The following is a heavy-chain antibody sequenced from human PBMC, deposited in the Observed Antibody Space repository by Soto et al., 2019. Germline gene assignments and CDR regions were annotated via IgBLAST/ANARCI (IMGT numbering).Heavy chain of an antibody. Sequence: QVQLVQSGAEVKKPGASVKVSCKASGYSFSNFGISWLRQAPGQGPEWMGWISGHNGDTNYAQKFQGRVTVTTDTTTTTAYMELRSLKSEDTAVYYCVRDLAGKISSSVPIPLFDFWGQGTLVTVSS. CDR3: VRDLAGKISSSVPIPLFDF. CDR1: GYSFSNFG. J-gene: IGHJ4*02. V-gene: IGHV1-18*01. D-gene: IGHD6-6*01. CDR2: ISGHNGDT.